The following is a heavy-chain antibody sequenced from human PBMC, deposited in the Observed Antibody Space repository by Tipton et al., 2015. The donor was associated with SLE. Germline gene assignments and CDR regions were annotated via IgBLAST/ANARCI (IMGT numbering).Heavy chain of an antibody. CDR1: SFSPPSSNYY. J-gene: IGHJ4*02. CDR3: ARRHYSGPFDN. D-gene: IGHD5-12*01. Sequence: TLSLTCTVSSFSPPSSNYYWGWIRQPPGKGLEWIGSIFYTGSTYYNPSLKSRVSFSIDTSKNQFSLKLNSVTAADTAVYYCARRHYSGPFDNWGQGTLVTVST. CDR2: IFYTGST. V-gene: IGHV4-39*07.